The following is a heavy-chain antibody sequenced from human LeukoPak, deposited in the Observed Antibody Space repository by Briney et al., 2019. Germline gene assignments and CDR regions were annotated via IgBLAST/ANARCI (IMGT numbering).Heavy chain of an antibody. Sequence: GESLKISCKGSAYSFPTYWIACVRQMPGKGLEWMGIIYPDESNIRYSPSFQGQVTISAYKYISTAYLQWSSLKASDTAMYYCARPPSRGYSSSFEYWGQGTLVSVSS. CDR3: ARPPSRGYSSSFEY. CDR1: AYSFPTYW. J-gene: IGHJ4*02. D-gene: IGHD2-2*03. CDR2: IYPDESNI. V-gene: IGHV5-51*01.